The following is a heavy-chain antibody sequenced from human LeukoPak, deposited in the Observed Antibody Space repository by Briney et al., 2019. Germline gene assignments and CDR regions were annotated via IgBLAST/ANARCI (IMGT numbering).Heavy chain of an antibody. J-gene: IGHJ4*02. CDR2: IYYSGST. V-gene: IGHV4-31*11. D-gene: IGHD3-22*01. Sequence: PSETLSLTCAVSGGSISSGGYYWSWIRQHPGKGLEWIGYIYYSGSTYYNPSLKSRVTISVDTSKNQFSLKLSSVTAADTAVYYCARGTYYYDSSGPIIQNWGQGTLVTVSS. CDR3: ARGTYYYDSSGPIIQN. CDR1: GGSISSGGYY.